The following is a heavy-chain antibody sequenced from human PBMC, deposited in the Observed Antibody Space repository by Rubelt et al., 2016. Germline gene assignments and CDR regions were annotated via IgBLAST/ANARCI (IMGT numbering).Heavy chain of an antibody. CDR3: ARILLPDYYDSSGGMDV. Sequence: QVTLRESGPALVKPTQTLTLTCTFSGFSLSTSGMCVSWIRQPPGKALEWLARIDWDDDKYYSTSLKTRLTISKDTSKNQLVLTMTNMDPVDTATYDCARILLPDYYDSSGGMDVWGQGTTVTVSS. D-gene: IGHD3-22*01. V-gene: IGHV2-70*15. CDR2: IDWDDDK. CDR1: GFSLSTSGMC. J-gene: IGHJ6*02.